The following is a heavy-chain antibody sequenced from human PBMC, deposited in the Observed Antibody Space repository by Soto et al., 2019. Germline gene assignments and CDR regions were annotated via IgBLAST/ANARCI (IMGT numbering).Heavy chain of an antibody. CDR3: VRPYYSSSWFPFDR. V-gene: IGHV3-11*01. CDR2: IDSGDGTT. Sequence: GALRLFRTGSGFHFGGYYKEWVPAWAGKGLEWVSYIDSGDGTTYYTDSVKGRFTISRDNAKKTVYLQMSSLRVEDTALYYCVRPYYSSSWFPFDRWGQGTLVTVSS. CDR1: GFHFGGYY. D-gene: IGHD6-13*01. J-gene: IGHJ4*02.